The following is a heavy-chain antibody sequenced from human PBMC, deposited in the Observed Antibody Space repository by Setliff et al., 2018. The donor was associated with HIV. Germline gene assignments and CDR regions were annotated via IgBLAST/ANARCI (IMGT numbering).Heavy chain of an antibody. J-gene: IGHJ6*02. Sequence: ASVKVSCKASGYTFTNYAIHWVRPAPGQTLEWMGWINAANGDTKYSQKFQGRVTITRDTSASTAYMELSSLRSEDTAVYYCARDWVRWELRDYYYGMDVWGQGTTVTVSS. CDR3: ARDWVRWELRDYYYGMDV. V-gene: IGHV1-3*01. CDR2: INAANGDT. D-gene: IGHD1-26*01. CDR1: GYTFTNYA.